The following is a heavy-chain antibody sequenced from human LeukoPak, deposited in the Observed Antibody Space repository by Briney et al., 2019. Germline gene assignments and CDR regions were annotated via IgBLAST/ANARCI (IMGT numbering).Heavy chain of an antibody. Sequence: PSETLSLTCTVSGGSISSHYWSWIRQPPGKGLEWLGYIYYSGSTNYNPSLKSRVTISVDTSKNQFSLKLSSVTAADTAVYYCARGPGRGYSYGYGSRVFYNWFDHWGQGTLVTVSS. J-gene: IGHJ5*02. CDR3: ARGPGRGYSYGYGSRVFYNWFDH. V-gene: IGHV4-59*11. CDR2: IYYSGST. CDR1: GGSISSHY. D-gene: IGHD5-18*01.